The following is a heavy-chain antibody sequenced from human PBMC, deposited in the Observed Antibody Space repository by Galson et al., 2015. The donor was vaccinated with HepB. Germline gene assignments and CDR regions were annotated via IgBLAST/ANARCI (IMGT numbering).Heavy chain of an antibody. Sequence: SVKVSCKASGYTFTSYDINWVRQATGQGLEWMGWMNPNSGNTGYAQKFQGRVTMTRNTSISTAYMELSSLRSEDTAVYYCARGSYDFWSGYYTLYYYYYYMDVWGKGTTVTVSS. CDR3: ARGSYDFWSGYYTLYYYYYYMDV. CDR1: GYTFTSYD. D-gene: IGHD3-3*01. CDR2: MNPNSGNT. J-gene: IGHJ6*03. V-gene: IGHV1-8*01.